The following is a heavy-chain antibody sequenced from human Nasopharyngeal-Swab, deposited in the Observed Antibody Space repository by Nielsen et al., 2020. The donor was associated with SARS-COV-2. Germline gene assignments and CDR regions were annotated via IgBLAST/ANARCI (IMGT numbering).Heavy chain of an antibody. CDR2: FADNDNKT. D-gene: IGHD3-22*01. J-gene: IGHJ4*02. CDR1: GFTFSSST. CDR3: VKEGPRGYAAW. Sequence: GESLKISCAASGFTFSSSTMSWVRQAPGKGPEWVSAFADNDNKTYYAGSVKGRFTISRDNSNSMLFLQMSSLRVEDTALYYCVKEGPRGYAAWWGRGTLVTVSP. V-gene: IGHV3-23*01.